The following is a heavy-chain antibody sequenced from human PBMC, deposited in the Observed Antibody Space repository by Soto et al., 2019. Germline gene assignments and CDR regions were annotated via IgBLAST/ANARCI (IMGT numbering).Heavy chain of an antibody. J-gene: IGHJ5*02. Sequence: QVQLQQWGAGLLKPSETLSLTCAVYGGSFSGYYWSWIRQPPGKGLEWIGEINHSGSTNYNPSLKSRVTTSVDTSKNQFSLKLSSVTAADTAVYYCARGRSRAYYYDSSGYRAWGQGTPVTVSS. CDR1: GGSFSGYY. CDR2: INHSGST. D-gene: IGHD3-22*01. CDR3: ARGRSRAYYYDSSGYRA. V-gene: IGHV4-34*01.